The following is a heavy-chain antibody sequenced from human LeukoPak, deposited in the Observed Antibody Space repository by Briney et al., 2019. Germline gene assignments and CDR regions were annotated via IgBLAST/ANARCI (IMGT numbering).Heavy chain of an antibody. Sequence: GGSLRLSCAASGFTFSSYWMSWARQAPGKGLEWVANIKQDGSEKYYVDSVKGRFTISRDNAKNSLYLQMNSLRAEDTAVYYCAREDYDYVWGSYRSTEYYFDYWGQGTLVTVSS. CDR2: IKQDGSEK. CDR3: AREDYDYVWGSYRSTEYYFDY. CDR1: GFTFSSYW. V-gene: IGHV3-7*01. D-gene: IGHD3-16*02. J-gene: IGHJ4*02.